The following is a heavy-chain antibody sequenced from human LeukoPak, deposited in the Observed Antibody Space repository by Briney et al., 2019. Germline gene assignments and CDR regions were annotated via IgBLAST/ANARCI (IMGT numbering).Heavy chain of an antibody. J-gene: IGHJ5*02. D-gene: IGHD1-14*01. V-gene: IGHV3-30*03. CDR1: GFTFSSYG. CDR3: ASENRP. CDR2: ISYDGSNK. Sequence: PGRSLRLSCAASGFTFSSYGMHWVRQAPGKGLEWVAVISYDGSNKYYADSVKGRFTISRDNSKNTLYLQMNSLRAEDTAVYYCASENRPWGQGTLVTVSS.